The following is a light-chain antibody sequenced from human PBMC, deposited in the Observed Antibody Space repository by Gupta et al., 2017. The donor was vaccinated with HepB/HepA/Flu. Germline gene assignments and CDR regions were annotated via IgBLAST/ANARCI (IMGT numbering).Light chain of an antibody. J-gene: IGLJ2*01. CDR2: EES. V-gene: IGLV3-21*04. Sequence: SCVLPQPPSVPVPPGKTARITRGGNNIGSKIVQWYQQKPGQAPVLDIYEESDRPSGIPERFSGSNSGNTATLTSSRVEAGDEADYYCQVWDSSSDRVVFGGGTKLTVL. CDR1: NIGSKI. CDR3: QVWDSSSDRVV.